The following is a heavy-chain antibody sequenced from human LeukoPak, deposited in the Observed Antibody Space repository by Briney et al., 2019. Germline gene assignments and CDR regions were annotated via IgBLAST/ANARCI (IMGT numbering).Heavy chain of an antibody. Sequence: ASVKVSCKASGYTFTSYGIIWVRQAPGLGLEWMGWINTYSHDTNYAKKFQGRVAMTTDTSTRTAYMELRSLTSDDTAMYYCARGDIDSSGYYLNWIDPWGQGTLVTVSS. CDR2: INTYSHDT. V-gene: IGHV1-18*01. CDR1: GYTFTSYG. D-gene: IGHD3-22*01. J-gene: IGHJ5*02. CDR3: ARGDIDSSGYYLNWIDP.